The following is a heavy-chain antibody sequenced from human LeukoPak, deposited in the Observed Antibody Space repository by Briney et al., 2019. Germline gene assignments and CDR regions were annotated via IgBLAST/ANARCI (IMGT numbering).Heavy chain of an antibody. J-gene: IGHJ3*02. D-gene: IGHD3-3*01. V-gene: IGHV3-23*01. CDR1: GFTFSSYA. CDR2: ISGSGGST. CDR3: AKLSLEAIFGVVSGAFDI. Sequence: PGGSLRLSCAASGFTFSSYAMSWVRQAPGKGLEWVSAISGSGGSTYYADSVKGRFTISRDNSKNTLYLQMNSLRAEDTAVYYCAKLSLEAIFGVVSGAFDIWGQGTMVTVSS.